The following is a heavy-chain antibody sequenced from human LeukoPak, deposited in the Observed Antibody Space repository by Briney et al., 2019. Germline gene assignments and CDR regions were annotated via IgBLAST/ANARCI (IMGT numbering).Heavy chain of an antibody. CDR1: GGSISSYY. Sequence: SETLSLTCTVSGGSISSYYWSWIRQPPGKGLEWIGYIYYSGSTNYNPSLKSRVTISVDTSKNQFSLKLSSVTAADTAVYYCARGMYSSSRLVYYYMNVWGKGTTVTVSS. CDR3: ARGMYSSSRLVYYYMNV. D-gene: IGHD6-6*01. J-gene: IGHJ6*03. V-gene: IGHV4-59*01. CDR2: IYYSGST.